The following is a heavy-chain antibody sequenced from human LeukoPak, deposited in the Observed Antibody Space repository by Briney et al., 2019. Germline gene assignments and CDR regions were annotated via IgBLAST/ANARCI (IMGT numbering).Heavy chain of an antibody. J-gene: IGHJ4*02. D-gene: IGHD3-10*01. Sequence: SVKVSRKASGGTFSSYAISWVRQAPGQGLEWMGGIIPIFGTANYAQMFQGRVTITADESTSTAYMELSSLRSEDTAVYYCALWFGEFYYFDYWGQGTLVTVSS. V-gene: IGHV1-69*13. CDR3: ALWFGEFYYFDY. CDR1: GGTFSSYA. CDR2: IIPIFGTA.